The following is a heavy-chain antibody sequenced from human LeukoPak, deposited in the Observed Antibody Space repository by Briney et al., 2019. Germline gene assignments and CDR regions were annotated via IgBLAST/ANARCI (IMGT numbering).Heavy chain of an antibody. CDR1: GYTFTGYY. D-gene: IGHD4-17*01. Sequence: ASVKVSCKASGYTFTGYYMHWVRQAPGQGLGWMGRINPNSGGTDYAQKFQGRVTMTRDTSISTAYMELSRLRSDDTAVYYCARNLPRDYGDYVAYWGQGTLVTVSS. CDR2: INPNSGGT. J-gene: IGHJ4*01. V-gene: IGHV1-2*06. CDR3: ARNLPRDYGDYVAY.